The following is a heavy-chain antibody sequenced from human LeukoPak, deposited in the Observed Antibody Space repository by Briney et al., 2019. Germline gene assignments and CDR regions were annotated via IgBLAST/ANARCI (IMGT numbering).Heavy chain of an antibody. CDR3: ARHLKYSSSDY. V-gene: IGHV4-39*01. CDR2: IYYSGST. CDR1: GGSISSSSYY. Sequence: PSETLSLTCTVSGGSISSSSYYWGWIRQPPGKGLEWIGSIYYSGSTYYNPSLKSRVTISVDTSKNQFSLKLSSVTAAYTAVYYCARHLKYSSSDYWGQGTLVTVSS. D-gene: IGHD6-6*01. J-gene: IGHJ4*02.